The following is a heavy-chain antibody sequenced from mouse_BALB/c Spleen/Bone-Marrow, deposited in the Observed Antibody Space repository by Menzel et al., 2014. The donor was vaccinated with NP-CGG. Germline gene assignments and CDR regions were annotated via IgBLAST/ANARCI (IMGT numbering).Heavy chain of an antibody. Sequence: EVQLQESGAELVKPGASVKLSCTASGFNIKDTYMHWVKQRPEQGLEWIGRIDPANGNTKYDPKFQAKATITADTSSNTAYLQLSSLTSEGTAVYYCALFYDYDVGYWGQGTTLTVSS. J-gene: IGHJ2*01. CDR1: GFNIKDTY. V-gene: IGHV14-3*02. CDR3: ALFYDYDVGY. CDR2: IDPANGNT. D-gene: IGHD2-4*01.